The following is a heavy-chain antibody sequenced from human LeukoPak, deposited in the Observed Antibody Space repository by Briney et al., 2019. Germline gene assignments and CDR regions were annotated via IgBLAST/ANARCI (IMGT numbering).Heavy chain of an antibody. CDR1: GFTFSSFD. D-gene: IGHD1-1*01. CDR3: ARGPPRGKYYYMDV. Sequence: GGSLRLSCAASGFTFSSFDMHWVRQPTGQGLEWVSTIGTASDTYYPGSVEGRLTLSRDNAKNSLYLQMNSLTAGDTAVYYCARGPPRGKYYYMDVWGKGTTVTVSS. V-gene: IGHV3-13*01. J-gene: IGHJ6*03. CDR2: IGTASDT.